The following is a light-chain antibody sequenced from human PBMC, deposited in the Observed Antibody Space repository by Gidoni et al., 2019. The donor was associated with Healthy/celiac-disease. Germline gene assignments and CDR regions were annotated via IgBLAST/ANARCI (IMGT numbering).Light chain of an antibody. V-gene: IGLV2-14*01. CDR3: SSYTSSSTWV. CDR2: EVS. J-gene: IGLJ1*01. Sequence: VSGSPGQSITISCTGTSSDVGGYNYVSWYQQHPGKAPKLIIYEVSNRPSGVSNRFSGSKSGNTASLTISGLQAEDEANYYCSSYTSSSTWVFGTGTKVTVL. CDR1: SSDVGGYNY.